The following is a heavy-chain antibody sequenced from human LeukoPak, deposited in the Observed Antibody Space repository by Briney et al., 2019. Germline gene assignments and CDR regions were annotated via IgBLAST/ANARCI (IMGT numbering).Heavy chain of an antibody. D-gene: IGHD6-19*01. CDR2: IRYDGSNK. Sequence: GGSLRLSCAASGFTFSSYGMHWVRQAPGKGLEWVAFIRYDGSNKYYADSVKGRFTISRDNSKNTLYLQMNSLRAEDTAVYYCAKAEYSSGPDYWGKGTLVTVSS. CDR3: AKAEYSSGPDY. J-gene: IGHJ4*02. CDR1: GFTFSSYG. V-gene: IGHV3-30*02.